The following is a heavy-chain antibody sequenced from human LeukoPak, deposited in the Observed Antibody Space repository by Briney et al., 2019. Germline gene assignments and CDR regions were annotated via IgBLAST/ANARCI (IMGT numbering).Heavy chain of an antibody. J-gene: IGHJ6*04. D-gene: IGHD3-10*02. CDR2: ISSSSSYI. V-gene: IGHV3-21*01. CDR1: GFTFSSYS. CDR3: AELGITMIGGV. Sequence: GGSLRLSCAASGFTFSSYSMNWFRQAPGKGLEWVSSISSSSSYIYYADSVKGRFTVSRDNAKNSLYLQMNSLRAEDTAVYYCAELGITMIGGVWGKGTTVTISS.